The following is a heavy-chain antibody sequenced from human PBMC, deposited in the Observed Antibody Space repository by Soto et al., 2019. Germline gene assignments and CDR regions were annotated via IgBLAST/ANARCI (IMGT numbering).Heavy chain of an antibody. V-gene: IGHV4-30-2*01. J-gene: IGHJ4*02. CDR2: MYHSGST. CDR1: GGSISSGGYS. CDR3: ARVPAY. Sequence: QLQLQESGSGLVKPSQTLSLTCAVSGGSISSGGYSWSWIRQPPGKGLEWIGYMYHSGSTYYNPSLKSPVTISIDMSNTQSSLKLSSVSAADTAVFYSARVPAYWGQGILVTLAS. D-gene: IGHD2-2*01.